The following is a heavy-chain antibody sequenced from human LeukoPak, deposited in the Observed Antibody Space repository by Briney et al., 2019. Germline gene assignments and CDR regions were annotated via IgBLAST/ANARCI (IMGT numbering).Heavy chain of an antibody. CDR2: ISGSGGST. D-gene: IGHD2-2*01. CDR3: ATLGYCSSTSCIYNYYYYGMDV. V-gene: IGHV3-23*01. CDR1: GFTFSSYA. J-gene: IGHJ6*04. Sequence: GGSLRLSCAASGFTFSSYAMSWVRQAPGKGLGWVSAISGSGGSTYYADSVKGRFTISRDNSKNTLYLQMNSLRAEDTAVYYCATLGYCSSTSCIYNYYYYGMDVWGKGTTVTVSS.